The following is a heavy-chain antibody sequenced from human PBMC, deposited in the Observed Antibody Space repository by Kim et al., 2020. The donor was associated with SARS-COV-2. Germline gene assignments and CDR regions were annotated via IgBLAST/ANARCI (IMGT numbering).Heavy chain of an antibody. CDR2: IIPIFGTA. CDR3: GGRGGSYVGYYGMDV. J-gene: IGHJ6*02. V-gene: IGHV1-69*13. CDR1: GGTFSSYA. Sequence: SVKVSCKASGGTFSSYAISWVRQAPGKGLEWMGGIIPIFGTANYAQKFQGRVTITADESTSTAYMELSSLRSEDTAVYYCGGRGGSYVGYYGMDVWGQGTTVTVSS. D-gene: IGHD1-26*01.